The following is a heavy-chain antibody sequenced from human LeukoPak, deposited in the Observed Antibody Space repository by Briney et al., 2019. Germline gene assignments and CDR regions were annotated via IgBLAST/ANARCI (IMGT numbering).Heavy chain of an antibody. V-gene: IGHV4-59*01. J-gene: IGHJ3*02. CDR1: GGSISSYY. D-gene: IGHD3-22*01. Sequence: PSETLSLTCTVSGGSISSYYWSWIRQPPGKGLEWNGYIYYSGSTNYNPSLKSRVTISVDTSKNQFSLKLSSVTAADTAVYYCARSKGDLVGVSRDAFDIWGQGTMVTVSS. CDR2: IYYSGST. CDR3: ARSKGDLVGVSRDAFDI.